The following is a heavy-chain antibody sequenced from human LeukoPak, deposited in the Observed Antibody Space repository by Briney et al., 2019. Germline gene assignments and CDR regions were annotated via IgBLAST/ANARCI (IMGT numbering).Heavy chain of an antibody. Sequence: SQTLSLTCTVSGGSISSGGYYWSWIRQHPGKGLEWIGYIYYSGSTYYNPSFKSRVTISVDTSKNQFSLKLSSVTAADTAVYYCARATVTTPILDYWGQGTLVTVSS. CDR1: GGSISSGGYY. D-gene: IGHD4-17*01. CDR3: ARATVTTPILDY. V-gene: IGHV4-31*03. J-gene: IGHJ4*02. CDR2: IYYSGST.